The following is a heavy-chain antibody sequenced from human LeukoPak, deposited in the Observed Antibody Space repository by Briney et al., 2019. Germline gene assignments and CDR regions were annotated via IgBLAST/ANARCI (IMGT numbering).Heavy chain of an antibody. D-gene: IGHD3-22*01. CDR3: ARVDYDSSGYYPTPHFDY. CDR2: INPNSGGT. J-gene: IGHJ4*02. Sequence: ASVKVSCKASGYTFTGYYMHWVRQAPGQGLEWMGWINPNSGGTNYAQKFQGRVTMTRDTSISTAYMELSRLRSVDTAVYYCARVDYDSSGYYPTPHFDYWGQGTLVTVSS. CDR1: GYTFTGYY. V-gene: IGHV1-2*02.